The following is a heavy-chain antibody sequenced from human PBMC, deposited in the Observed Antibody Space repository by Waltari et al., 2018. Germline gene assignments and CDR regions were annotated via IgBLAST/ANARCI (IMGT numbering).Heavy chain of an antibody. V-gene: IGHV4-59*08. J-gene: IGHJ4*02. CDR3: ARWGAPGRYFGD. Sequence: YFWNWIRPPPGKGRQWSGYIHHSGNTKCNPALKSRVTMAVDTSKSQFSLKLTSVSATDTAVYDCARWGAPGRYFGDWGQGTPVTVSS. D-gene: IGHD1-20*01. CDR1: YF. CDR2: IHHSGNT.